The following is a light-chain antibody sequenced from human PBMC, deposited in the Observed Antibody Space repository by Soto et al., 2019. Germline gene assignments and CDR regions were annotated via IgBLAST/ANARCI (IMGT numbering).Light chain of an antibody. V-gene: IGKV1-5*03. Sequence: DIQMTQSPSTLSGSVGDRVTITCRASQTISSWLAWYRQKPGKAPKLLIYKASTLKSGVPSRFSGSGSGTEFTLTISSLQPDDFATYYCQQSYSTPRFGGGTKVDIK. CDR1: QTISSW. J-gene: IGKJ4*01. CDR3: QQSYSTPR. CDR2: KAS.